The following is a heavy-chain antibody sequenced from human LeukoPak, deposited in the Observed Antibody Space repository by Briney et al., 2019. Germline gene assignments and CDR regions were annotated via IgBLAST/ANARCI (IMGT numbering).Heavy chain of an antibody. CDR1: GGSISSSSYS. Sequence: SETLSLTCTVSGGSISSSSYSWGWIRQSPGKGLEWIGSIYHSGRTYYNPSLKSRVTISEDTSKNQFSLNLSSVTAADTAVYYCARLGSGSYSDYWGQGTLVTVSS. CDR3: ARLGSGSYSDY. V-gene: IGHV4-39*01. D-gene: IGHD1-26*01. CDR2: IYHSGRT. J-gene: IGHJ4*02.